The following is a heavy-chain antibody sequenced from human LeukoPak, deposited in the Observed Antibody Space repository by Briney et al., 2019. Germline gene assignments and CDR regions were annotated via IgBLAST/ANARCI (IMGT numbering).Heavy chain of an antibody. CDR2: ISAYNANT. CDR3: ARREQWLVGDDY. CDR1: GYTFTSYG. Sequence: ASVKVSCKASGYTFTSYGISWVRQAPGRGLEWMGWISAYNANTNYAQKLQGRVTMTTDTSASTAYMELRSLKSDDTAVYYCARREQWLVGDDYWGQGTLVTVSS. J-gene: IGHJ4*02. D-gene: IGHD6-19*01. V-gene: IGHV1-18*01.